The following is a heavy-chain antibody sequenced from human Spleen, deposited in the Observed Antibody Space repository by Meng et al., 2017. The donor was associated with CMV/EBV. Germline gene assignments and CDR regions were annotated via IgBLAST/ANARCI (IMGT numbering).Heavy chain of an antibody. CDR3: AKAPYSGGFDS. D-gene: IGHD3-10*01. J-gene: IGHJ4*02. V-gene: IGHV3-33*03. CDR1: RFTFSKCG. CDR2: IWYDGSEE. Sequence: LSCTASRFTFSKCGMHWVRQAPGKGLEWVAVIWYDGSEEYYADNVKGRFTISRDNYRHMLYLQMNNLRAEDTAVYYCAKAPYSGGFDSWGQGTLVTVSS.